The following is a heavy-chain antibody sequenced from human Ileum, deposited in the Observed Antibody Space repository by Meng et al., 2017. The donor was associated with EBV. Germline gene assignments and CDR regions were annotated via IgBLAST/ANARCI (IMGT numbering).Heavy chain of an antibody. CDR3: AKGGQWDPLDS. V-gene: IGHV4-59*01. CDR1: GVSNSGKY. CDR2: FYEGTT. D-gene: IGHD1-26*01. Sequence: VQLPESWPGLGQPSATLSLACYVSGVSNSGKYWSWIRQSPVKGLEWIGFFYEGTTNYNPSLKSRVTIAAGPANNQISLRLSSVTSADTAVYYCAKGGQWDPLDSWGRGILVTVSS. J-gene: IGHJ4*02.